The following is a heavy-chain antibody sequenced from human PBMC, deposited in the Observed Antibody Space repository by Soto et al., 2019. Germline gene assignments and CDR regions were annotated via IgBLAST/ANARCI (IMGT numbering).Heavy chain of an antibody. V-gene: IGHV4-59*01. D-gene: IGHD4-17*01. CDR1: GGSISSYS. Sequence: SETLSLTCTVSGGSISSYSWSWIRQPPGKGLEWIGYIYYSGSTNYNPSLKSRVTISVDTSKNQFSLKLSSVTAPDTAVYYCARVYGLGALDIWGQGTMVT. CDR2: IYYSGST. J-gene: IGHJ3*02. CDR3: ARVYGLGALDI.